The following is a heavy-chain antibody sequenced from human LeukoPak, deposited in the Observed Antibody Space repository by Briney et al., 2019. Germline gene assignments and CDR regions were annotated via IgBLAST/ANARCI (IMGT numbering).Heavy chain of an antibody. V-gene: IGHV1-2*04. CDR2: INPNSGGT. D-gene: IGHD6-19*01. CDR3: ARGGYSSGWYPFDY. J-gene: IGHJ4*02. Sequence: ASVKVSCKASGYTFTGYYMHWVRQAPGQGLEWMGWINPNSGGTNYAQKLQGWVTMTRDTSISTAYMELSRLRSDDTAVYYCARGGYSSGWYPFDYWGQGTLVTVSS. CDR1: GYTFTGYY.